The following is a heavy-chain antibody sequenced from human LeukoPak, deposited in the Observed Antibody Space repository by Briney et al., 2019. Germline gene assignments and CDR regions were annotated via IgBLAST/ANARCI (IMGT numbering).Heavy chain of an antibody. CDR2: IYTSGST. CDR3: ARGRLVRGMDV. CDR1: SGSLSTYY. Sequence: SETLSLTCTVSSGSLSTYYWNWIRQPAGKGLEWIGRIYTSGSTNYNPSLQSRVTMSVDASKNQFSLKLSSVTAADTAVYYCARGRLVRGMDVWGQGTTVTVSS. V-gene: IGHV4-4*07. J-gene: IGHJ6*02. D-gene: IGHD6-19*01.